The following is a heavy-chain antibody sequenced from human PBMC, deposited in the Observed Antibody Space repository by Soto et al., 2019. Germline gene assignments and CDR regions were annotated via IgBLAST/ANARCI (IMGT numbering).Heavy chain of an antibody. CDR3: ARDETGDSYYYYYGMDV. Sequence: QVQLVQSGAEVKKPGSSVKVSCKASGGTFNTYNINWVRQAPGQGLEWMGGILPIFGTTNYAQRFQGRVTITADDSTSTAYMELSSLRSEDTAVYYCARDETGDSYYYYYGMDVWAQGTTVTVTS. CDR2: ILPIFGTT. CDR1: GGTFNTYN. D-gene: IGHD7-27*01. J-gene: IGHJ6*02. V-gene: IGHV1-69*01.